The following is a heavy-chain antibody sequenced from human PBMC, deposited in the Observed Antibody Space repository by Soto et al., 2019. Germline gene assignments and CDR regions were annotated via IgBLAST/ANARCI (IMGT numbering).Heavy chain of an antibody. D-gene: IGHD2-21*02. CDR3: ARATYCGGDCFNFDY. J-gene: IGHJ4*02. CDR1: GGTFSSYA. CDR2: IIPIFGTA. Sequence: SVKVSCKASGGTFSSYAISWVRQAPGQGLEWMGGIIPIFGTANYAQKFQGRVTITADESTSTAYMELSSLRSEDTAVYYCARATYCGGDCFNFDYWGQGTLVTV. V-gene: IGHV1-69*13.